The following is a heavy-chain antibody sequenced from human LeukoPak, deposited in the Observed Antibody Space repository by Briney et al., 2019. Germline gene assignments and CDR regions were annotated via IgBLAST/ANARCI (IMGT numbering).Heavy chain of an antibody. V-gene: IGHV4-59*11. D-gene: IGHD2-21*01. CDR3: ARDRISINALDM. CDR2: ISHIGST. CDR1: GDSITGHY. Sequence: PSETLSLTCSVSGDSITGHYLTWIRQPPGNELEWIGYISHIGSTNYNPSLKSRVTISVDTSKNQFSLKLTSVTAADTALYYCARDRISINALDMWGQGTMVTVSS. J-gene: IGHJ3*02.